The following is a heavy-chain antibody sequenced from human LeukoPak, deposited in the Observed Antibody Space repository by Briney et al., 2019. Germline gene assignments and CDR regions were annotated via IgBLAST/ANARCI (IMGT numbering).Heavy chain of an antibody. J-gene: IGHJ3*02. CDR3: ARKYCTTTSCSYAFDM. CDR2: ISHTGST. V-gene: IGHV4-34*01. D-gene: IGHD2-2*01. Sequence: PSETLSLTCAVYDGSFSGYYWSWIRQPPGKGLEWIAEISHTGSTKYNPSPESRVSVSVGTSKRQFSLNLASVTAADTSIYFCARKYCTTTSCSYAFDMWGQGTMVTVSS. CDR1: DGSFSGYY.